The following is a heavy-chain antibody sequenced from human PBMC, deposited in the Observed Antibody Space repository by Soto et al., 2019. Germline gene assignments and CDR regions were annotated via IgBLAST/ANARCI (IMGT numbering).Heavy chain of an antibody. V-gene: IGHV4-39*01. J-gene: IGHJ4*02. Sequence: QLQLQESGPGLVKPSETLSLTCTVSGGSISSISYYWGWIRQPPGKGLEWIGSIKYSGHTFYNPSLKSRVTMSVDTSKNQFSLRLSSVTAAETAVYYCARVDIAVVPSTTFDYWGQGNLVTVSS. CDR3: ARVDIAVVPSTTFDY. CDR1: GGSISSISYY. CDR2: IKYSGHT. D-gene: IGHD2-2*01.